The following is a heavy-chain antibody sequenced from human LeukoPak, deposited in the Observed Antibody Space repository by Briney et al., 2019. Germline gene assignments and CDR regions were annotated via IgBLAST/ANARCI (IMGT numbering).Heavy chain of an antibody. CDR2: INHSGST. Sequence: SETLSLTCAVYGGSFSGYYWSWIRQPPGKGLEWIGEINHSGSTNYNPSLKSRVTISVDTSKNQFSLKLSSVTAADTAVYYCASFERDYALDYWGQGTLVTVSS. J-gene: IGHJ4*02. V-gene: IGHV4-34*01. CDR1: GGSFSGYY. D-gene: IGHD2-2*01. CDR3: ASFERDYALDY.